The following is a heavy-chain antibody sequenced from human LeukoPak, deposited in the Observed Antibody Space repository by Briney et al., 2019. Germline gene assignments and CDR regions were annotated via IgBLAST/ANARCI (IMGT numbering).Heavy chain of an antibody. D-gene: IGHD4-17*01. CDR1: GYSFTTYR. V-gene: IGHV5-51*01. CDR2: TFPGGSDT. CDR3: VRHFHPAETTGGYFDL. J-gene: IGHJ2*01. Sequence: GESLKISCKASGYSFTTYRIGWVRQMPGKGLEWMGITFPGGSDTKYSPPFQGLVTMSADRSISTAYLQWNSLKASDTAMYYCVRHFHPAETTGGYFDLLGRGTLVTVSS.